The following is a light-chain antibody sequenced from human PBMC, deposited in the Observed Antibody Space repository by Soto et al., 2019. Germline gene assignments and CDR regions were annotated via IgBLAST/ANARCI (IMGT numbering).Light chain of an antibody. CDR1: QNIRSY. J-gene: IGKJ1*01. Sequence: DIQMTQSPTSLSASVGDRVTITCRASQNIRSYLNWYQQIPGQAPNLLIYATSILQTGVPSRFSGSGSVTEFTRTIPGLQPDDFATYYCQQGYTSLWTFGQGTKVEIK. V-gene: IGKV1-39*01. CDR3: QQGYTSLWT. CDR2: ATS.